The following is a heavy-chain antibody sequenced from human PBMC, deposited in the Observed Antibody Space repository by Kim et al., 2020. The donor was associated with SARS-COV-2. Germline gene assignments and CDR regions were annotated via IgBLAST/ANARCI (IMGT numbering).Heavy chain of an antibody. D-gene: IGHD5-18*01. CDR3: AKGRIQLHALGMDV. V-gene: IGHV3-23*01. Sequence: ADAEKGRFTIHRDDTKNTQYLQMNSLRAEDTAVYYCAKGRIQLHALGMDVWGQGTTVTVSS. J-gene: IGHJ6*02.